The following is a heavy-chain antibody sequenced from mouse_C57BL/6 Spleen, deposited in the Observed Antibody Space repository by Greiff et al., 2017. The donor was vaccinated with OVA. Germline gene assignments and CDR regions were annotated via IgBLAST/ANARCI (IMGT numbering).Heavy chain of an antibody. V-gene: IGHV5-17*01. CDR3: ARKVDSSGTGAMDY. CDR2: ISSGSSTI. D-gene: IGHD3-2*02. CDR1: GFTFSDYG. J-gene: IGHJ4*01. Sequence: EVQGVESGGGLVKPGGSLKLSCAASGFTFSDYGMHWVRQAPEKGLEWVAYISSGSSTIYYADTVKGRFTISRDNAKNTLFLQMTSLRSEDTAMYYCARKVDSSGTGAMDYWGQGTSVTVSS.